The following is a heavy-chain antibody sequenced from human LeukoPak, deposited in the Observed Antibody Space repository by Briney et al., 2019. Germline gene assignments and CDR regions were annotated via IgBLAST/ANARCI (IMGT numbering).Heavy chain of an antibody. V-gene: IGHV3-23*01. CDR1: GFTFSSYA. J-gene: IGHJ3*02. D-gene: IGHD3-10*02. Sequence: HPGGSLRLSCAASGFTFSSYAMSWVRQAPGKGLEWLSYIRGGGAVTRYSDSVKGRFTISRDNSKNTLYLQMNHLRAEDTAIYYCAKCSASYYNDAFDIWGRGTMVTVSS. CDR2: IRGGGAVT. CDR3: AKCSASYYNDAFDI.